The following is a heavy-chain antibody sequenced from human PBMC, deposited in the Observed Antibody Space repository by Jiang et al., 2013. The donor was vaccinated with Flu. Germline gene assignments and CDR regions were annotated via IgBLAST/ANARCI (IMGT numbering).Heavy chain of an antibody. D-gene: IGHD5/OR15-5a*01. Sequence: ETLSLTYAVSSDSISSGSYYWGWVRQPPGKGLEWIGSMSPSGITYYNPSLKSRVTFSFDTSKKHFSLRLSSATASDTAVYYCARDRDIVSRGGFDYWGQGTLVTVSS. CDR1: SDSISSGSYY. CDR3: ARDRDIVSRGGFDY. V-gene: IGHV4-39*02. J-gene: IGHJ4*02. CDR2: MSPSGIT.